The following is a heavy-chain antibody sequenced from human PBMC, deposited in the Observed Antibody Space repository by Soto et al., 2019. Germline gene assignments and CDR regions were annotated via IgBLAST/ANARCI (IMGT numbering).Heavy chain of an antibody. D-gene: IGHD3-10*01. CDR1: GYTFTSYG. CDR3: ARLLSITMVRELDY. Sequence: GASVKVSCKASGYTFTSYGISWVRKAPGQGLEWMGWISAYNGNTNYAQKLQGRVTMTTDTSTSTAYMELRSLRSDDTAVYYCARLLSITMVRELDYWGQGALVTVSS. CDR2: ISAYNGNT. V-gene: IGHV1-18*01. J-gene: IGHJ4*02.